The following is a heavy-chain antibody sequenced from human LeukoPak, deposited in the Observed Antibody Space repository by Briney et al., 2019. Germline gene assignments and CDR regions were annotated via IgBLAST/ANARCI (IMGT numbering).Heavy chain of an antibody. CDR3: ARGGNRFGGFYFDC. V-gene: IGHV4-31*03. J-gene: IGHJ4*02. CDR2: IHFSGST. Sequence: SQTLSLTCTVSADSISSSGHYWTWLRQHPGKGPETIGFIHFSGSTNHNPSLKSRVPISVDASKNQFSLRLSSVTSADTAVYYCARGGNRFGGFYFDCWGQGILVTVSS. CDR1: ADSISSSGHY. D-gene: IGHD3-10*01.